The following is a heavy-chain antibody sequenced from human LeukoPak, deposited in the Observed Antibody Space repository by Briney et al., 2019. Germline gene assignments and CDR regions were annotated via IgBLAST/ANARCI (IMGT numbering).Heavy chain of an antibody. CDR2: IYYSGST. CDR1: GGSISSSSYY. J-gene: IGHJ6*02. Sequence: SETLSLTCTVSGGSISSSSYYWGWIRQPPGKGLEWIGSIYYSGSTYYNPSLKSRVTISVDTSKNQFSLKLSSVTAADTAVYYCASLVVVNYGMDVWGQGTTVTVSS. D-gene: IGHD2-15*01. V-gene: IGHV4-39*01. CDR3: ASLVVVNYGMDV.